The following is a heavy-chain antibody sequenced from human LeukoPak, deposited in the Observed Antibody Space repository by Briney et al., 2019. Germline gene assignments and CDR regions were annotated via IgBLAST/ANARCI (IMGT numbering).Heavy chain of an antibody. CDR1: GGSFSSGSYY. CDR2: IYTSGST. V-gene: IGHV4-61*02. J-gene: IGHJ4*02. D-gene: IGHD2-21*01. CDR3: ARRGGDWGFHQSDY. Sequence: PSETLSLTCTVSGGSFSSGSYYWSWIRQPAGKGLEWIGRIYTSGSTNYNPSLKSRVTISVDTSKNQFSLKLSSVTAADTAVYYCARRGGDWGFHQSDYWGQGTLLTVSS.